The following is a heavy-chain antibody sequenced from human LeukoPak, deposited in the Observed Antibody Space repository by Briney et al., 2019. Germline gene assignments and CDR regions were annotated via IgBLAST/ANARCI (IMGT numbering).Heavy chain of an antibody. V-gene: IGHV3-74*01. D-gene: IGHD3-16*01. CDR3: VKDRVTWGTVFLDY. J-gene: IGHJ4*01. CDR2: INSDGSWT. CDR1: GNYW. Sequence: PGGSLRLSCAASGNYWMHWVRQAPGKGLVWVSHINSDGSWTSYADSVKGRFTISRDNSKNMLYLQMSSLRAEDTAMYYCVKDRVTWGTVFLDYWGHGTLVTVSS.